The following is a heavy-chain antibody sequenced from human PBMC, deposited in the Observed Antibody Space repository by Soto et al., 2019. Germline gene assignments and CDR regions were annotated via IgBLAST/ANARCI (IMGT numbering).Heavy chain of an antibody. CDR1: VFTFSSYA. V-gene: IGHV3-23*01. Sequence: VGSVRLSCASSVFTFSSYAMSCVRHAPGKGLEWVSAISGSGGSTYYADSVKGRLTISRDNYKNTLYLQMNSLRAEDTAVYYCAKDLFSGYDNGYGMEVWAQGTTVTGSS. J-gene: IGHJ6*02. CDR3: AKDLFSGYDNGYGMEV. CDR2: ISGSGGST. D-gene: IGHD5-12*01.